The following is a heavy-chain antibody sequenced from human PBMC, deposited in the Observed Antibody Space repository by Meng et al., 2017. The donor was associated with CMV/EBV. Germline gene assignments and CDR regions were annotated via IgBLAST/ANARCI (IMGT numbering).Heavy chain of an antibody. D-gene: IGHD6-13*01. Sequence: GGSLRLSCAASGFTFSSYGMHWVRQAPGKGLEWVAVIWYDGSNKYYADSVKGRFTISRDNSKNTLYLQMNSLRAEDTAVYYCARVYIAAAGVSDYWGQGTLVTVSS. CDR2: IWYDGSNK. V-gene: IGHV3-33*01. CDR1: GFTFSSYG. CDR3: ARVYIAAAGVSDY. J-gene: IGHJ4*02.